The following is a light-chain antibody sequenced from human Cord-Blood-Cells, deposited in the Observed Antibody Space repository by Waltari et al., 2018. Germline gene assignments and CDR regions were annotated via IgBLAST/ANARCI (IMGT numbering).Light chain of an antibody. CDR2: DAS. CDR1: QSISSW. Sequence: DIQMTQSPSTLSASVGDRVTITCRASQSISSWLAWYQQKPGKAPKLLIYDASSLESGVPSRFSGSGSGTEFTLAISSLQPDDFATYYCQQYNSYSLTFGGGTKVEIK. J-gene: IGKJ4*01. CDR3: QQYNSYSLT. V-gene: IGKV1-5*01.